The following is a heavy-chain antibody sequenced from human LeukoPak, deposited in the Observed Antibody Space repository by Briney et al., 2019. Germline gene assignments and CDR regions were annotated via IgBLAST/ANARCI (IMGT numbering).Heavy chain of an antibody. CDR2: IWYDGSNK. CDR1: ALTCRCMT. J-gene: IGHJ4*02. V-gene: IGHV3-33*01. D-gene: IGHD3-3*01. Sequence: PGGSLRLSCAASALTCRCMTNWVRQAPGKGLEWVAVIWYDGSNKYYADSVKGRFTISRDNSKNTLYLQMNSLRAEDTAVYYCARAAIRITIFGVVTGLDYFDYWGQGTLVTVSS. CDR3: ARAAIRITIFGVVTGLDYFDY.